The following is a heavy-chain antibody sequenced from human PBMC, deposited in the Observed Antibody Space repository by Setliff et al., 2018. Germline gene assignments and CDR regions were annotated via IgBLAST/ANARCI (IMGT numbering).Heavy chain of an antibody. CDR1: DVSISDTTYY. Sequence: SETLSLTCTVSDVSISDTTYYWAWVRLPPGKGLEWIGTVSYFGASYSNPSLKSRLNISLDKSANRFSLNLASVTAADTAVYYCARGRMRGSCSGPSCTYDPFDIWGQGTPVTVSS. V-gene: IGHV4-39*07. J-gene: IGHJ3*02. D-gene: IGHD2-2*01. CDR3: ARGRMRGSCSGPSCTYDPFDI. CDR2: VSYFGAS.